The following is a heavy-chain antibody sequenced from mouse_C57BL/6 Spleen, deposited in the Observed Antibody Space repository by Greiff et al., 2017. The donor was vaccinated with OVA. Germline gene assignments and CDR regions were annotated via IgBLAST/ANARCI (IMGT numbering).Heavy chain of an antibody. D-gene: IGHD1-1*02. CDR3: ARGVGSYWYFDV. Sequence: EVQLQQSGPVLVKPGASVKMSCKASGYTFTDYYMNWVKQSHGKSLEWIGVINPYNGGTSYNQKFKGKATLTVDKSSSTAYMELNSLTSEDSAVYYCARGVGSYWYFDVWGTGTTVTVSS. J-gene: IGHJ1*03. CDR2: INPYNGGT. V-gene: IGHV1-19*01. CDR1: GYTFTDYY.